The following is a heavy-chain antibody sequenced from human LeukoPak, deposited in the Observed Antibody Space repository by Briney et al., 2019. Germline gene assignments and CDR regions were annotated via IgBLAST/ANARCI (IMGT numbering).Heavy chain of an antibody. V-gene: IGHV1-18*01. CDR1: GYTFTSYG. CDR2: ISAYNGNT. D-gene: IGHD3-10*01. CDR3: ASTPYGSGSVPSNWFDP. J-gene: IGHJ5*02. Sequence: ASVKVSCKASGYTFTSYGISWVRQAPGQGLEWMGWISAYNGNTNYAQKLQGRVTMTRDMSTTTAYMELSSLRSEDTAVYYCASTPYGSGSVPSNWFDPWGQGTLVTVSS.